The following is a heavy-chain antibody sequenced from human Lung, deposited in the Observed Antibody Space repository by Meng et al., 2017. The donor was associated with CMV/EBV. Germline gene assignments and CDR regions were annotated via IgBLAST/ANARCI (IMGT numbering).Heavy chain of an antibody. V-gene: IGHV4-4*02. CDR3: ARGVHGDTHYYGMDV. CDR2: ISHSGRT. CDR1: GGSIWGSKW. D-gene: IGHD4-17*01. J-gene: IGHJ6*02. Sequence: SQTXSLTXDVSGGSIWGSKWWSWVRQSPGKGLEWLGEISHSGRTNYNPSLKRRVTISVDRSNNQFSLNLTSLTAADTALYYCARGVHGDTHYYGMDVWGQGTTVTVSS.